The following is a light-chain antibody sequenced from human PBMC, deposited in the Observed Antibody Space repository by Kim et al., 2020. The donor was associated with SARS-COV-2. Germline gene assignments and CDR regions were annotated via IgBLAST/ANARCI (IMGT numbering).Light chain of an antibody. J-gene: IGLJ3*02. Sequence: QSALTQPASVSGSPGQSITISCRGTSSDVGTYIHVSWYQQHPGKAPRLMIYDVTKRPSGVSNRFSGSKSGNTASLTISGLQADDEADYYCTSYTSSSTWVFGGGTKLTVL. V-gene: IGLV2-14*01. CDR2: DVT. CDR3: TSYTSSSTWV. CDR1: SSDVGTYIH.